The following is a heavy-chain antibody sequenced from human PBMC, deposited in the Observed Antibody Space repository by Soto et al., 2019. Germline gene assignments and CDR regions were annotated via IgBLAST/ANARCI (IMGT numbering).Heavy chain of an antibody. J-gene: IGHJ4*02. D-gene: IGHD4-4*01. Sequence: PGGSLRLSCAASGFTFSSYAMHWVRQAPGKGLEWVAVISYDGSNKYYADSVKGRFTISRDNSKNTLYLQMNSLRAEDTAVYYCARMDYLDYSASGYWGQGTLVTVS. V-gene: IGHV3-30-3*01. CDR1: GFTFSSYA. CDR2: ISYDGSNK. CDR3: ARMDYLDYSASGY.